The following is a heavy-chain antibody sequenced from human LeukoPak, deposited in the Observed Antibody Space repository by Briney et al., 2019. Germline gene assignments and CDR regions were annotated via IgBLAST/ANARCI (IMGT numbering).Heavy chain of an antibody. CDR1: GFTFSSYS. CDR2: ISSSSRYI. D-gene: IGHD1-26*01. V-gene: IGHV3-21*01. Sequence: GGSLRLSCAASGFTFSSYSMNWVRQAPGKGLEWVSSISSSSRYIYYADSVKGRFTISRDNAKNSLYLQMNSLRAEDTAVYYCSRDPTYYLRYGYFDYWGQGALVTVSS. CDR3: SRDPTYYLRYGYFDY. J-gene: IGHJ4*02.